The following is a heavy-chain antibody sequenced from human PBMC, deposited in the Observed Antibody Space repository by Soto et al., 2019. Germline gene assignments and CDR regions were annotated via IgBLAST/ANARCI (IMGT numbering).Heavy chain of an antibody. CDR2: VCSSGSS. V-gene: IGHV4-59*12. D-gene: IGHD2-15*01. CDR1: GGSISSFC. CDR3: ARVRTEYAGIDY. Sequence: SETLSLTCNVSGGSISSFCWTWIRQSPGKGLESIGYVCSSGSSNYNPSLESRVAISRDTSKNQFSPRLTSVTAADTAVYYCARVRTEYAGIDYWGQGTLVTVSS. J-gene: IGHJ4*02.